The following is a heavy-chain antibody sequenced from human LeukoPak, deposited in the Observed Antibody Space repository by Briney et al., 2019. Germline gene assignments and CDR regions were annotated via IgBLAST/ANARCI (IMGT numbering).Heavy chain of an antibody. J-gene: IGHJ4*02. V-gene: IGHV3-53*01. CDR1: GFPVSSNS. CDR3: ARRAGAYSHPYDY. D-gene: IGHD4/OR15-4a*01. Sequence: GGSLRLSCAASGFPVSSNSMSWVRQAPGKGLEWVSFIYSDNTHYSDSVKGRFTISRDNSKNTLYLQMNSLRAEDTAVYYCARRAGAYSHPYDYWGQGTLVTVSS. CDR2: IYSDNT.